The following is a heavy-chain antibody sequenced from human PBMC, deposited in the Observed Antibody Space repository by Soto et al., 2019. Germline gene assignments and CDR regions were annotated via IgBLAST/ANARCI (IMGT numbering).Heavy chain of an antibody. V-gene: IGHV1-18*01. D-gene: IGHD1-1*01. Sequence: QVHLEQSGAEVKKPGASVKVSCKGSGYGFTTYGITWVRQAPGQGLEWMAWISAHNGNTNYAQKVQGRVTVTRDTSTSTAYMDLRSLRYDDTAVYYCARGRYGDYWGQGALVTVSS. CDR2: ISAHNGNT. J-gene: IGHJ4*02. CDR1: GYGFTTYG. CDR3: ARGRYGDY.